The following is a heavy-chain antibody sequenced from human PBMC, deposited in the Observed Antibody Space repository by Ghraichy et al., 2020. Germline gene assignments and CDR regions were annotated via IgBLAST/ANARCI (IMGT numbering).Heavy chain of an antibody. D-gene: IGHD6-13*01. J-gene: IGHJ6*02. Sequence: GSLRLSCAASGFTFSNYDMSWVRQAPVKGLEWVSTVTRNGDTTYADSVRGRFTISRDNSKNTVYLQMSSLRAEDTAVYYCARRIPDRKGMDVWGQGTTVTVS. CDR1: GFTFSNYD. CDR2: VTRNGDTT. CDR3: ARRIPDRKGMDV. V-gene: IGHV3-23*01.